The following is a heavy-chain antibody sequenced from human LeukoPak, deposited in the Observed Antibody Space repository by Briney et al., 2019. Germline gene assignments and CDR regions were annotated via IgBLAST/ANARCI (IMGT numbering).Heavy chain of an antibody. J-gene: IGHJ4*02. CDR1: GYTFTSYA. CDR2: ISAYNANT. D-gene: IGHD3-10*01. V-gene: IGHV1-18*01. Sequence: ASVKVSCKASGYTFTSYAISWVRQAPGQGLEWMGWISAYNANTNYAQKLQGRVTMTTDTSTSTAYMELRSLRSDDTAVYFCARVWYYGSGSYSATLDYWGQGTLVTVSS. CDR3: ARVWYYGSGSYSATLDY.